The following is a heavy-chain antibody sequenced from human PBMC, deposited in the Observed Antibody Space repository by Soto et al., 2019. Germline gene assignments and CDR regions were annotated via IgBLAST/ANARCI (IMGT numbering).Heavy chain of an antibody. D-gene: IGHD3-10*01. CDR2: INPSGGST. J-gene: IGHJ4*02. Sequence: ASVKVSCKASGYTFTSYYMHWVRQAPGQGLEWMGIINPSGGSTKYSQKFQGRVTITGDTSASTAYMELSSLRSEDTAVYYCASMWFGEWPFDYWGQGTLVTVS. V-gene: IGHV1-46*01. CDR1: GYTFTSYY. CDR3: ASMWFGEWPFDY.